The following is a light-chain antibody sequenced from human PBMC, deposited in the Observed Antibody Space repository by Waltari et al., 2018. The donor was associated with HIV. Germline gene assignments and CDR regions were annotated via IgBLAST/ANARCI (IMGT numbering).Light chain of an antibody. J-gene: IGLJ2*01. Sequence: QSALTQPASVSGSPGQSITISCTGTSSDVGGYQYVSWYQQHPGKAPKLMIYDVSNRPSGVSNRFSGSKSGNTASLTISGLLAEDEADYYCSSYTSSSTIFFGGGTKLTVL. CDR1: SSDVGGYQY. CDR2: DVS. CDR3: SSYTSSSTIF. V-gene: IGLV2-14*03.